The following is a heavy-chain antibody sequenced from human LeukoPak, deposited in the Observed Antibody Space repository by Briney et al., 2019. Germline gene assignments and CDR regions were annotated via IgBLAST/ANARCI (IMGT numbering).Heavy chain of an antibody. CDR3: ARGDYNYGL. CDR1: GFXFSIYG. CDR2: ISSSSSYI. D-gene: IGHD5-18*01. V-gene: IGHV3-21*01. J-gene: IGHJ4*02. Sequence: GGSLRLSCAASGFXFSIYGINLAREAPGKGLEWVSFISSSSSYIYYADSVKGRFTISRDNAKNSLYLQMNSLRAEDTAVYYCARGDYNYGLWGQGTLVTVSP.